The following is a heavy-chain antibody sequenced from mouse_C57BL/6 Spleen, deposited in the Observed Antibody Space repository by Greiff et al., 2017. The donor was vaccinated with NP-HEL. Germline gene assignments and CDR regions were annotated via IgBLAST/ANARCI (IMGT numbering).Heavy chain of an antibody. V-gene: IGHV5-4*01. D-gene: IGHD2-1*01. Sequence: EVQLVESGGGLVKPGGSLKLSCAASGFTFSSYAMSWVRQTPEKRLEWVATISDGGSYTDYPDNVKGRFTISRDNAKNNLYLQMSHLKSEDTAMYYCARSPVYGNFDYWGQGTTLTVSS. CDR3: ARSPVYGNFDY. CDR2: ISDGGSYT. CDR1: GFTFSSYA. J-gene: IGHJ2*01.